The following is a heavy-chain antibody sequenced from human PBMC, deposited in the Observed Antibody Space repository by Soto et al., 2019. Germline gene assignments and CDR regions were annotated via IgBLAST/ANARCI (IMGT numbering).Heavy chain of an antibody. CDR1: GYTFTAYY. CDR3: ARVAFCTRTSCYTGYSGFDP. D-gene: IGHD2-2*02. Sequence: QEQLVQSGAEVRKPGASVKVSCQTSGYTFTAYYMHWVRQAPGQGLEWMGWFNPKSGDANFAQKFQGRVTMTGDTSISTAYMELGGLTAADTAVYYCARVAFCTRTSCYTGYSGFDPWGQGTLVTVSS. J-gene: IGHJ5*02. CDR2: FNPKSGDA. V-gene: IGHV1-2*02.